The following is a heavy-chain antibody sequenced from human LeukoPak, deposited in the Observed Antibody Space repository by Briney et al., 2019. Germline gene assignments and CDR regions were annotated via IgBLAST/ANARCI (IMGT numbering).Heavy chain of an antibody. V-gene: IGHV1-69*13. J-gene: IGHJ5*02. D-gene: IGHD3-10*01. CDR1: GGTFSSYA. CDR2: IIPIFGTA. Sequence: SVKVSCKASGGTFSSYAISRVRQAPGQGLEWMGGIIPIFGTANYAQKFQGRVTITADESTSTAYMELSSLRSEDTAVYYCASATRMVRGVIRENNWFDPWGQGTLVTVSS. CDR3: ASATRMVRGVIRENNWFDP.